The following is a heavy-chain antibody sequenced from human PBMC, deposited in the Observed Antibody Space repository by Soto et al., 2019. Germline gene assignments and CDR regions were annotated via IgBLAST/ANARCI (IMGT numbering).Heavy chain of an antibody. J-gene: IGHJ4*02. V-gene: IGHV3-23*01. CDR1: GFTCSNYP. Sequence: EVQVSESGGGLVQPGGSLRLSCATSGFTCSNYPMNWVRQAPGKGLEWVSGISAGGDTTYYADSVKGRFTIFRDNSKNSVSLQMNSLRVEDTAVYYCARRVWGQGTLVTVSS. CDR3: ARRV. CDR2: ISAGGDTT.